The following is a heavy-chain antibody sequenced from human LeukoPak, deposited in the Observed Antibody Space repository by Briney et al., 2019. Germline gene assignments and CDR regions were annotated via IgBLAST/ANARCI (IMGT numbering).Heavy chain of an antibody. V-gene: IGHV3-7*05. J-gene: IGHJ4*02. D-gene: IGHD3-16*01. Sequence: PGGSLRLSCAASGFTFSSYAMTWGRQAPGKGLEWVANINQGGSEQHYVDSVKGRFTISRDNAKSSLYLQMNSLRDEDTAVYYCVTGAGGMDYWGQGALVTVSS. CDR2: INQGGSEQ. CDR3: VTGAGGMDY. CDR1: GFTFSSYA.